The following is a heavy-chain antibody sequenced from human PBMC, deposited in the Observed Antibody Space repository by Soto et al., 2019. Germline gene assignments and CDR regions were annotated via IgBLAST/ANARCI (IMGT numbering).Heavy chain of an antibody. CDR2: IYYSGST. D-gene: IGHD3-22*01. CDR1: GVSISSVDYY. V-gene: IGHV4-30-4*01. J-gene: IGHJ4*02. CDR3: ARGVVITTSSPYFDY. Sequence: SVTLSLTWTVSGVSISSVDYYWSWIRQPPGKGLEWIGYIYYSGSTYYNPSLKSRVTISVDTSKNQFSLKLSSVTAADTAVYYCARGVVITTSSPYFDYWGQGTLVTVSS.